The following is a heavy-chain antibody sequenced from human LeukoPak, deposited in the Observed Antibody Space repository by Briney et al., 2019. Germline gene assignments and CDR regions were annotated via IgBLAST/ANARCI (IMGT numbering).Heavy chain of an antibody. Sequence: GGSLRLSCAASGITFSNYWMNWVRQAPGRGLEWVANIKQDGSEKFYVASVTGRFTISRDNAKKSLYLQMNSLRAEDTAVYYCARALVGDGKATYWGQGTLVTVSS. J-gene: IGHJ4*02. CDR3: ARALVGDGKATY. D-gene: IGHD2-15*01. V-gene: IGHV3-7*05. CDR1: GITFSNYW. CDR2: IKQDGSEK.